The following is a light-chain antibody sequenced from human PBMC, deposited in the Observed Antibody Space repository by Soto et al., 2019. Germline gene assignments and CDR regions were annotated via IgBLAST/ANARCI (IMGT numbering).Light chain of an antibody. V-gene: IGKV3D-15*01. Sequence: EIVMKQSPATLSVSPGERATLSCRASQSVSSNLAWYQQKPGQAPRLLIYGASTRATGSPARFSGSGSGTEFTLTISSLQSEDSAVYFCHQYDNWPPWTFGQGTKVEIK. CDR1: QSVSSN. CDR2: GAS. CDR3: HQYDNWPPWT. J-gene: IGKJ1*01.